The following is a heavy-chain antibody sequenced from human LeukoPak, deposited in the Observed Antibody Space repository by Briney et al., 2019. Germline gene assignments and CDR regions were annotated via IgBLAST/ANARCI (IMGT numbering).Heavy chain of an antibody. J-gene: IGHJ6*03. CDR3: ARQIGDYDFWSGHTLYYYYYMDV. CDR1: GGSISSYY. Sequence: PSETLSLTCTVSGGSISSYYWSWIRQPPGKGLEWIGYIYYSGSTNYNPSLKSRVTISVDTSKNQFSLKLSSVTAADTAVYYCARQIGDYDFWSGHTLYYYYYMDVWGKGTTVTVSS. D-gene: IGHD3-3*01. V-gene: IGHV4-59*08. CDR2: IYYSGST.